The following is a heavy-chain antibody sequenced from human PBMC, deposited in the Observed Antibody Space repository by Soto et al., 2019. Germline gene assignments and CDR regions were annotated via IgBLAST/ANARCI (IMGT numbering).Heavy chain of an antibody. J-gene: IGHJ6*02. Sequence: GSVEVSSKASGYPFTGYYMHWARQAPGQDPAWMGWMNPTSGGTNYAQKFQGWVTMTRYTSSSTAYMELSRLRPDDTAVYYCARGPIAAAGKGYYYYGMDVWGQGTTVTVSS. CDR2: MNPTSGGT. CDR1: GYPFTGYY. CDR3: ARGPIAAAGKGYYYYGMDV. D-gene: IGHD6-13*01. V-gene: IGHV1-2*04.